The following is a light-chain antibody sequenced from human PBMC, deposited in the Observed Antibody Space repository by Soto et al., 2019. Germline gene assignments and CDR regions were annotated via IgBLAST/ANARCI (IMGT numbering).Light chain of an antibody. Sequence: QSVLTQPRSVSGSPGQSVTISCTGSSGNIGTSNFVSWYQQFPGKAPKVIIYDVIKRPSGVPDRFSGSKSGNTASLTISGLQAEDEADYYCCSYAGGYSWVFGGGTKVTVL. CDR3: CSYAGGYSWV. V-gene: IGLV2-11*01. CDR1: SGNIGTSNF. J-gene: IGLJ3*02. CDR2: DVI.